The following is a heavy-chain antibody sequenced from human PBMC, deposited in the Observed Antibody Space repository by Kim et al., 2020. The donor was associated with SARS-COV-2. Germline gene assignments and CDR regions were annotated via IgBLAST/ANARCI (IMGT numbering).Heavy chain of an antibody. D-gene: IGHD1-26*01. CDR3: AREGDGDNL. J-gene: IGHJ4*02. Sequence: SSIYYADSVKGRFTISRDNAKNSLYLQMNSRRAEDTAVYYCAREGDGDNLWGQGTLVPVSS. CDR2: SSI. V-gene: IGHV3-21*01.